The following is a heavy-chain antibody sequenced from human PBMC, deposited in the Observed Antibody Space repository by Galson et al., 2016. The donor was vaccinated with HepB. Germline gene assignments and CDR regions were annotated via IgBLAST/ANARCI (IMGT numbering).Heavy chain of an antibody. CDR1: GFTFSSYW. CDR3: ARSGLYFDL. V-gene: IGHV3-7*01. Sequence: SLRLSCAAYGFTFSSYWMTWVRQAPGKGLEWVAGIKQDGGEKSYVDSVKGRFTISRDNAKNSLYLQMMYLHMNNLRAEDTAVYYCARSGLYFDLWGRGTLVTVSS. J-gene: IGHJ2*01. CDR2: IKQDGGEK.